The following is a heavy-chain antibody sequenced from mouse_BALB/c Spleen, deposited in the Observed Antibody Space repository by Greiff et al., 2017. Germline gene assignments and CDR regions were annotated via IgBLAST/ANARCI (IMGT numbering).Heavy chain of an antibody. CDR3: AGHGGY. J-gene: IGHJ4*01. CDR1: GYSITSGYY. V-gene: IGHV3-6*02. Sequence: EVQVVESGPGLVKPSQSLSLTCSVTGYSITSGYYWNWIRQFPGNKLEWMGYISYDGSNNYNPSLKNRISITRDTSKNQFFLKLNSVTTEDTATYYCAGHGGYWGQGTSVTVSS. CDR2: ISYDGSN.